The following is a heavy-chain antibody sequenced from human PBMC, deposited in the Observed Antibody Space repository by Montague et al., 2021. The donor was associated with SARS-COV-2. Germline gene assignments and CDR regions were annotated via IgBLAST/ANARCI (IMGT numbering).Heavy chain of an antibody. CDR2: IYTTGST. D-gene: IGHD3-16*02. CDR3: ARDGDYDYIWGSYRPYYFDN. Sequence: SETLSLTCTVSGGSINRYYWSWIRQPAGKGLEWIGRIYTTGSTNSXPSLMSRVTMSVDTSKNQFPLNLSSVTAADTAIYYCARDGDYDYIWGSYRPYYFDNWGQGTLVTVSS. CDR1: GGSINRYY. V-gene: IGHV4-4*07. J-gene: IGHJ4*02.